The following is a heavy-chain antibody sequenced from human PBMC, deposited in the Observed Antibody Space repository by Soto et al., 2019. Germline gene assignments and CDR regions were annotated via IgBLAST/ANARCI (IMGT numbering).Heavy chain of an antibody. CDR1: GYTFTSYY. CDR2: INPSCGST. Sequence: QVQLVQSGAEVKKPGASVKVSCKASGYTFTSYYIHCVRQAPGQGLEGMGVINPSCGSTSYAQKFEGRVTMTRDTSTSTVYMELSSLRSEDTAVYYCARVRGGELYDGMDVWGQGTTVTVSS. D-gene: IGHD3-10*01. CDR3: ARVRGGELYDGMDV. V-gene: IGHV1-46*01. J-gene: IGHJ6*02.